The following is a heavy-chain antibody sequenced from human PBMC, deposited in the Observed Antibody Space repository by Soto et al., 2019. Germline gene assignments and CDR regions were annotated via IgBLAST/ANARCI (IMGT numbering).Heavy chain of an antibody. CDR2: ISYDGSNK. D-gene: IGHD3-22*01. CDR3: AREYYYDSSGYYYYYGMDV. Sequence: VGSLRLSCAASGFTFSSYGMHWVRQAPGKGLEWVAVISYDGSNKYYADSVKGRFTISRDNSKNMLCLQMNSLRAEDTAVYYCAREYYYDSSGYYYYYGMDVWGQGTTVTVSS. V-gene: IGHV3-30*03. CDR1: GFTFSSYG. J-gene: IGHJ6*02.